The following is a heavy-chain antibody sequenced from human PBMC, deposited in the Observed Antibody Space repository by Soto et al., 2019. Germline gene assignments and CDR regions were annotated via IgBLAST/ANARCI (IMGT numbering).Heavy chain of an antibody. V-gene: IGHV4-30-4*01. Sequence: SETLSLTCTVSGGSISSGDYYWSWIRQPPGKGLEWIGYIYYSGSTYYNPSLKSRVTISVDTSKNQFSLKLSSVTAADTAVYYCARDGPHYDSSGLSYWGQGTMVTVPQ. J-gene: IGHJ4*02. CDR1: GGSISSGDYY. D-gene: IGHD3-22*01. CDR3: ARDGPHYDSSGLSY. CDR2: IYYSGST.